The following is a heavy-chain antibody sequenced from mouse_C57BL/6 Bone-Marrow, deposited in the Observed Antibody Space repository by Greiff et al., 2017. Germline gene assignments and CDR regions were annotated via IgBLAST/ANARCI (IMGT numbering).Heavy chain of an antibody. CDR2: INPSSGYT. Sequence: VHLVESGAELARPGASVKMSCKASGYTFTSYTMHWVKQRPGQGLEWIGYINPSSGYTKYNQKFKDKATLTADKSSSTAYMQLSSLTSEDSAVYYCARGPPYGSSHHWYFDVWGTGTTVTVSS. J-gene: IGHJ1*03. CDR1: GYTFTSYT. V-gene: IGHV1-4*01. CDR3: ARGPPYGSSHHWYFDV. D-gene: IGHD1-1*01.